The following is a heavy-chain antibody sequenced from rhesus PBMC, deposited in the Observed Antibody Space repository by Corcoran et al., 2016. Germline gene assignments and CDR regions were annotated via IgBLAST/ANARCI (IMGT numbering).Heavy chain of an antibody. Sequence: QVLLQESGPGLVQPSETLSRTCTVSAGSMSSHYWSWIRQSPGKGLEWIGYIHGGSGSTSYNPSLKSRVTFSRDTSKNQFSLKLTSVTAADTAVYYCARLVAGSGLDSWGQGVVVTVSS. CDR3: ARLVAGSGLDS. CDR1: AGSMSSHY. D-gene: IGHD6-37*01. CDR2: IHGGSGST. V-gene: IGHV4-147*01. J-gene: IGHJ6*01.